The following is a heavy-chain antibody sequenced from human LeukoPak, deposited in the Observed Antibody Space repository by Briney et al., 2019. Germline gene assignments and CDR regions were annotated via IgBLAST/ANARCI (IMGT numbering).Heavy chain of an antibody. CDR2: IYYSGST. CDR3: ARHGRDYDFWSGYSAPFDY. Sequence: SETLSLTCTVSGGSISSYYWSWIRQPPGKGLEWIGYIYYSGSTNYNPSLKSRVTISVDTSKNQFSLKLSSVTAADTAVYYCARHGRDYDFWSGYSAPFDYWGQGTLVTVSP. J-gene: IGHJ4*02. V-gene: IGHV4-59*08. CDR1: GGSISSYY. D-gene: IGHD3-3*01.